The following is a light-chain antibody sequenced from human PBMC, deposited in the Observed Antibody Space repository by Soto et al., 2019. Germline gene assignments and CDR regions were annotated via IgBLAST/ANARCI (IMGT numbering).Light chain of an antibody. CDR2: GAS. Sequence: EIMLTQSPGTLSLSPGEGATLSCRASQSIISSYLAWYQQKPGQAPRLLIYGASSRATGIPDRFSGSGSGTDLSLTISRLEPEDFAVYYCQQYATSPGTFGQGTKVEIK. V-gene: IGKV3-20*01. CDR3: QQYATSPGT. J-gene: IGKJ1*01. CDR1: QSIISSY.